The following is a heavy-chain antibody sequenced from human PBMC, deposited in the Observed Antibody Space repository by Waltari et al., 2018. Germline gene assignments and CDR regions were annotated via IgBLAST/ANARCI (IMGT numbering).Heavy chain of an antibody. Sequence: QLQLQESGPGLVKPSETLSLTCTVSGGSISSSSYYWGWIRQPPGKGLEWIGSIYYSGSTSDNPSLKSRVTISVDTSKNQFSLKLSSVTAADTAVYYCARHMTTVTTSSFDYWGQGALVTVSS. D-gene: IGHD4-17*01. CDR3: ARHMTTVTTSSFDY. V-gene: IGHV4-39*07. J-gene: IGHJ4*02. CDR1: GGSISSSSYY. CDR2: IYYSGST.